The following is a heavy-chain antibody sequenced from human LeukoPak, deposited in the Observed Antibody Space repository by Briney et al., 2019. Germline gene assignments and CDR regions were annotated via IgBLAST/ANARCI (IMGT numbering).Heavy chain of an antibody. D-gene: IGHD6-13*01. CDR1: GYTFISHD. Sequence: ASVKVSCKASGYTFISHDINWVRQATGQGLEWMGWVNPNSGNSASAQKFQGRVTMTRSTSINTVYMELSSLTSEDTAVYYCARRRGAGDTSRNWFDPWGQGTLVIVSS. J-gene: IGHJ5*02. CDR2: VNPNSGNS. CDR3: ARRRGAGDTSRNWFDP. V-gene: IGHV1-8*01.